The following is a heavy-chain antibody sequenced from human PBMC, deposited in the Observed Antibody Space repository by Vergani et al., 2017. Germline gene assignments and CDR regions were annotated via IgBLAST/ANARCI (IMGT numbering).Heavy chain of an antibody. D-gene: IGHD3-3*01. CDR3: ARGREYYDFWSGYHDPPIDY. CDR2: INPSGGST. V-gene: IGHV1-46*03. Sequence: QVQLVQSGAEVKKPGASVKVSCKASGYTFTSYYMHWVRQAPGQGLEWMGIINPSGGSTSYAQKFQGRVTMTRDTSTSTVYMELSSLRSEDTAVYYCARGREYYDFWSGYHDPPIDYWGQGTLVTVSS. J-gene: IGHJ4*02. CDR1: GYTFTSYY.